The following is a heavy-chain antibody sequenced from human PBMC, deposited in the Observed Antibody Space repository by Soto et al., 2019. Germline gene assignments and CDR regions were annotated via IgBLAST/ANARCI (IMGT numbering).Heavy chain of an antibody. CDR3: TGGSGWVQTY. J-gene: IGHJ4*02. CDR1: GFSSSPFW. D-gene: IGHD6-19*01. CDR2: IKQDGSEE. V-gene: IGHV3-7*04. Sequence: EVQQVESGGGLVQPGGSLRLSCADSGFSSSPFWMTWVRQAPGKGLEWVALIKQDGSEELYVDSVKGRFTISRDNAKNSVYLQMDSLRVEDTAVYYCTGGSGWVQTYWGQGTRVTVSS.